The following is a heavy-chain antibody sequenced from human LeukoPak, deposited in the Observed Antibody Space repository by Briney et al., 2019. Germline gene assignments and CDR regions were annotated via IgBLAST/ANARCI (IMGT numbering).Heavy chain of an antibody. CDR3: AGETGYSGYDYVGY. J-gene: IGHJ4*02. D-gene: IGHD5-12*01. CDR2: IIPIFGTA. Sequence: SVKVSCKASGGTSSSYAISWVRQAPGQGLEWMGGIIPIFGTANYAQKFQGRVTITADESTSTAYMELSSLRSEDTAVYYCAGETGYSGYDYVGYWGQGTLSPSPQ. CDR1: GGTSSSYA. V-gene: IGHV1-69*13.